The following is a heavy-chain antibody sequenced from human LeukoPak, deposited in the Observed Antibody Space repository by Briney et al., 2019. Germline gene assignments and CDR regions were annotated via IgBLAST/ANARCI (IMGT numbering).Heavy chain of an antibody. CDR3: ARHIGGGIEDMDV. CDR1: GGSISSYY. CDR2: IYVTGT. V-gene: IGHV4-59*08. J-gene: IGHJ6*03. D-gene: IGHD3-16*02. Sequence: RTSETLSLTCTVSGGSISSYYWSWIRQPAGTGLEWIGYIYVTGTRYNPYLQSRVTISVDRSRNQFFLKMTSVTAADTAVYYCARHIGGGIEDMDVWGRGTKVTVSS.